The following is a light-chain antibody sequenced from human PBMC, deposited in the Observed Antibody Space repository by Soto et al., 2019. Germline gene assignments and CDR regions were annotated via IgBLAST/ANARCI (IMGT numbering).Light chain of an antibody. J-gene: IGKJ5*01. CDR3: QQYGNSTPT. CDR2: GAS. V-gene: IGKV3-20*01. Sequence: EIVLTQSPGTLSLSPEERATLSCRASQSVSSSFLAWYQQKPGQAPRLLIYGASSRATGIPDRFSGSGSGTEFTLTISRLEPEYFAVYYCQQYGNSTPTFGQGTRREI. CDR1: QSVSSSF.